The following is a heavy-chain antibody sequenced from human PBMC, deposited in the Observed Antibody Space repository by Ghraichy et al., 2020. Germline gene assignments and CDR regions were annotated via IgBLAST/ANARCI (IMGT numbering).Heavy chain of an antibody. CDR3: ARDRTGPIRNSDL. V-gene: IGHV3-53*01. CDR1: GLTVINNY. J-gene: IGHJ2*01. CDR2: VFSGGAT. Sequence: GGSLRLSCAASGLTVINNYMTWVRQPPGKGLEWVSVVFSGGATYYADAVTGRFTISRANSKNMVYLQMNSLRVEDTAVYFCARDRTGPIRNSDLWGRGTLVTVSS. D-gene: IGHD1-1*01.